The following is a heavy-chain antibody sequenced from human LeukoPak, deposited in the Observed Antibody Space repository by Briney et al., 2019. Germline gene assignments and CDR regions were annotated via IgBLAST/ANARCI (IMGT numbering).Heavy chain of an antibody. CDR3: ARDAQGETYYDFWSGYYRGAAVDY. D-gene: IGHD3-3*01. Sequence: EASVKVSCKASGYTFTSYAMNWVRQAPGQGLEWMGWINTNTGNPTYAQGFTGRFVFSLDTSVSTAYLQISSLKAEDTAVYYCARDAQGETYYDFWSGYYRGAAVDYWGQGTLVTVSS. CDR2: INTNTGNP. V-gene: IGHV7-4-1*02. J-gene: IGHJ4*02. CDR1: GYTFTSYA.